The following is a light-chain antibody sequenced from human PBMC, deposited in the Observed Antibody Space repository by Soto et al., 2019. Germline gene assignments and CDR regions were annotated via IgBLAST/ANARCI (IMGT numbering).Light chain of an antibody. V-gene: IGKV1-39*01. CDR1: QSISSY. CDR3: QPSYSTSWT. J-gene: IGKJ1*01. CDR2: AAS. Sequence: DIQMTQSPSSLSASVGDRVTITCRASQSISSYLNWYQQKPGKAPKLLIYAASSLQSGVPSRFSGSGSGTDFTLTISSLQPEDFETYYCQPSYSTSWTLGQGTKVDIK.